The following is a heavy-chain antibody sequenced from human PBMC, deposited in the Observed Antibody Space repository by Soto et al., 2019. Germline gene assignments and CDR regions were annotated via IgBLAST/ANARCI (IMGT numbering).Heavy chain of an antibody. CDR2: ISYDGSNK. D-gene: IGHD6-6*01. J-gene: IGHJ4*02. Sequence: PGGSLRLSCAASGFTFSSYAMHWVRQAPGKGLEWVAVISYDGSNKYYADSVKGRFTISRDNSKNTLYLQMNSLRAEDTAVYYCARDPSHSSSPLDYWGQGTLVTVSS. CDR3: ARDPSHSSSPLDY. CDR1: GFTFSSYA. V-gene: IGHV3-30-3*01.